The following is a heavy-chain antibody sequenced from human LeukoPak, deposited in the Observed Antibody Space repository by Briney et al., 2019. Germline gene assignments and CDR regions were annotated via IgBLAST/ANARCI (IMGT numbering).Heavy chain of an antibody. CDR2: IIPIFGTA. J-gene: IGHJ3*02. D-gene: IGHD3-22*01. V-gene: IGHV1-69*13. CDR1: GYTLTELS. CDR3: ARAAPGFYDSSGYYYVGAFDI. Sequence: SVKVSCKVSGYTLTELSMHWVRQAPGQGLEWMGGIIPIFGTANYAQKFQGRVTITADESTSTAYMELSSLRSEDTAVYYCARAAPGFYDSSGYYYVGAFDIWGQGTMVTVSS.